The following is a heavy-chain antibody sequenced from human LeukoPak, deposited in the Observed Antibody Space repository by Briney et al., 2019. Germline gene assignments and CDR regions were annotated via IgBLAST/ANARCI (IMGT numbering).Heavy chain of an antibody. D-gene: IGHD3-10*01. J-gene: IGHJ5*02. CDR1: GYSFTSYW. V-gene: IGHV5-10-1*01. CDR2: IDPSDSNS. CDR3: ARLSWMVQEVTPDL. Sequence: GESLKISCKASGYSFTSYWIRLVRQKPGKGLEWMGKIDPSDSNSKYSPSFEDHVTISADRSRTTAYLQWSSLEASDTAMYFCARLSWMVQEVTPDLWGQGTLVTVSS.